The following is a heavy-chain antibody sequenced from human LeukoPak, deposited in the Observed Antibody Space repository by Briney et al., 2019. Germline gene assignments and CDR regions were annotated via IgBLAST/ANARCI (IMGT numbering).Heavy chain of an antibody. J-gene: IGHJ6*02. Sequence: PSETLPLTCAVYGGSFSGYYWSWIRQPPGKGLEWIGEINHSGSTNYNPSLKSRVTISVDTSKNQFSLQLRSVTAADTAVYYCARPYYDFWSGYYDYYGMDVWGQGTTVTVSS. CDR1: GGSFSGYY. D-gene: IGHD3-3*01. CDR3: ARPYYDFWSGYYDYYGMDV. CDR2: INHSGST. V-gene: IGHV4-34*01.